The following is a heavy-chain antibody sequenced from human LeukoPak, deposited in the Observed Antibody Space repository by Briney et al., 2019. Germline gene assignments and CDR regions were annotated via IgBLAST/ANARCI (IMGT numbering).Heavy chain of an antibody. D-gene: IGHD3-22*01. CDR3: ARGQWLPVFDF. V-gene: IGHV4-59*01. CDR2: FYHSGST. J-gene: IGHJ4*02. Sequence: SETLSLTCSVSGGFNSHYYWSWIRQPPGKGLEWIGYFYHSGSTNYNPSLKSRVTISVDTSKNHFSLKLSSVTAADTAVYYCARGQWLPVFDFWGQGTLVTVSS. CDR1: GGFNSHYY.